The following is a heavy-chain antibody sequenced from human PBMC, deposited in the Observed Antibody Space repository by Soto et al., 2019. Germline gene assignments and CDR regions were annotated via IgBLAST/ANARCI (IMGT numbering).Heavy chain of an antibody. D-gene: IGHD6-25*01. CDR3: ARDPIAAYYFDY. CDR1: GFTFSSYS. J-gene: IGHJ4*02. CDR2: ISSSSSYI. Sequence: EVQLVESGGGLVKPGGSLRLSCAASGFTFSSYSMNWVRQAPGKGLEWVSSISSSSSYIYYADSVKGRFTISRDNAKNSLYLQMNSLRAEDTAVYYCARDPIAAYYFDYWGQGTLVTVSS. V-gene: IGHV3-21*01.